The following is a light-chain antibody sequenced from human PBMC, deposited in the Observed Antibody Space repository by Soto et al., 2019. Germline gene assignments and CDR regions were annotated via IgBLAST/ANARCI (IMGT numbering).Light chain of an antibody. J-gene: IGLJ1*01. CDR1: SSNIGAGYD. CDR2: GNS. CDR3: QSFDSSLSGYV. Sequence: QSVLTQPPSVSGAPGQRVTISCTGSSSNIGAGYDVNWYRQIPGTAPKLLIYGNSNRPSGVPDRFSGSKSGTSASLAITGLQAEDEADYYCQSFDSSLSGYVFGTGTKVTVL. V-gene: IGLV1-40*01.